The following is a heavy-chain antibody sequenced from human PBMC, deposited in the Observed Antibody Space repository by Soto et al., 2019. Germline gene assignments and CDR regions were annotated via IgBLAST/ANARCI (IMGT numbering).Heavy chain of an antibody. V-gene: IGHV4-59*01. CDR2: IYYSGST. D-gene: IGHD4-17*01. CDR1: GGSISSYY. CDR3: AREIYGDHIDY. J-gene: IGHJ4*02. Sequence: SETLSLTCTVSGGSISSYYWSWIRQPPGKGLEWIGYIYYSGSTNYNPSLKSRVTISVDTSKNQFSLKLSSVTAADTAVYYCAREIYGDHIDYWGQGTLVTVSS.